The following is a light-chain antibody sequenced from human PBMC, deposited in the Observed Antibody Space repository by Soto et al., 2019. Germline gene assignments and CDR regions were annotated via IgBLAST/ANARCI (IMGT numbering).Light chain of an antibody. CDR3: QSYDSSLSGFV. Sequence: VLTQPPSVSGAPGQRVTISCTGSSSNIGAGYDVHWYQQLPGTAPKLLIYGSRTRPSGVPDRFSGSKSGTSASLAITGLQAEDEADYYCQSYDSSLSGFVFGTGTKVTVL. V-gene: IGLV1-40*01. CDR2: GSR. J-gene: IGLJ1*01. CDR1: SSNIGAGYD.